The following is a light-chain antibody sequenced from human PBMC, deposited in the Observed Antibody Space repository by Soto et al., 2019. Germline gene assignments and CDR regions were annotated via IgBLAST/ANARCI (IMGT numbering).Light chain of an antibody. V-gene: IGLV2-23*02. J-gene: IGLJ1*01. CDR2: EVN. Sequence: QPALTQPASVSGSPGHSIPLSCTGTSRDVGTYTLVCWYQQRPGKAPKLVIYEVNKRPAGVSKRFSGSKSGDTASLAISGLQAEDDADYYCSSYAGAMTFYVFGTGTKVTVL. CDR3: SSYAGAMTFYV. CDR1: SRDVGTYTL.